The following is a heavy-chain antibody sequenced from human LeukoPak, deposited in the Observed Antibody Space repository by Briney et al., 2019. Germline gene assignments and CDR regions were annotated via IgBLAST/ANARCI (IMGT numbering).Heavy chain of an antibody. J-gene: IGHJ3*01. CDR1: GGSISSGSYY. V-gene: IGHV4-61*02. CDR3: ARAFVLSWKDVLGSRPHPDAFDF. Sequence: PSETLSLTCSVSGGSISSGSYYWNWIRQPAGKGLEWIGRISTSGSTNYNPSLKSRVTISVDTSKNQFSLDLTSVTAADTAVYYCARAFVLSWKDVLGSRPHPDAFDFWGQGTTVTVSS. D-gene: IGHD1-1*01. CDR2: ISTSGST.